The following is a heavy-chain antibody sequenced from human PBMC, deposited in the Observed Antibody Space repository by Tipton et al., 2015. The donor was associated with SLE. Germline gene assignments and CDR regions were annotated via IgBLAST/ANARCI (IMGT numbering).Heavy chain of an antibody. V-gene: IGHV3-9*01. CDR2: ISWNSGSI. CDR3: AKDLHATDYYGSGSYFDY. Sequence: SLRLSCAASGFTFDDYAMHWVRQAPGKGLEWVSGISWNSGSIGYADSVKGRFTISRDNAKNSLYLQMNSLRAEDTALYYCAKDLHATDYYGSGSYFDYWGQGTLVTVSS. CDR1: GFTFDDYA. J-gene: IGHJ4*02. D-gene: IGHD3-10*01.